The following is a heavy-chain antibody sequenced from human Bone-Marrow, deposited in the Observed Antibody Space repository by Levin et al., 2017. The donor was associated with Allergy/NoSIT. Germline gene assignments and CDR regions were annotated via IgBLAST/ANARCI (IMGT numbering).Heavy chain of an antibody. D-gene: IGHD4-11*01. CDR2: INPDSGGT. CDR3: ARGYSNGDYYFDY. Sequence: VASVKVSCKASGYTFTGQHLHWVRQAPGQGPEWMGWINPDSGGTRYAQRFQGRVAMIRDTSINTVYMELSNLRSDDSAVFYCARGYSNGDYYFDYWGQGTLVTVSS. V-gene: IGHV1-2*02. J-gene: IGHJ4*02. CDR1: GYTFTGQH.